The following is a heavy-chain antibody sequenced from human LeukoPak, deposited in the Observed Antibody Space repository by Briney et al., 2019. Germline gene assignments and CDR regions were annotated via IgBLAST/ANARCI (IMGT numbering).Heavy chain of an antibody. CDR2: INPNSGGT. J-gene: IGHJ4*02. CDR3: ARGYYDSSGYYLLFDY. V-gene: IGHV1-2*02. CDR1: GYTFTGYY. Sequence: ASVKVSCKASGYTFTGYYMHWERQAPGQGLEWMGWINPNSGGTNYAQKFQGRVTMTRDTSISTAYMELSRLRSDDTAVYYCARGYYDSSGYYLLFDYWGQGTLVTVSS. D-gene: IGHD3-22*01.